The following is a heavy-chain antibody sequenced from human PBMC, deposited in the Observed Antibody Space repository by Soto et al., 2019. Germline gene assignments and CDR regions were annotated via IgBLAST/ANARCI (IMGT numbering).Heavy chain of an antibody. Sequence: QVQLQESGPGLVKPSETLSLTCTVSGGSISSYYWSWIRQPPGKGLEWIGYIYYSGSTNYNPSLKSRVTISVDTSQNQCSLKLSSVTAADTAVYHCARLLGASSDYWGQGTLVTVSS. CDR1: GGSISSYY. CDR3: ARLLGASSDY. V-gene: IGHV4-59*08. CDR2: IYYSGST. J-gene: IGHJ4*02.